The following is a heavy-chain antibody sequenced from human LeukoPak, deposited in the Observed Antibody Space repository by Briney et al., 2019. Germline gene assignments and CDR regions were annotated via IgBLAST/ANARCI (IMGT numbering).Heavy chain of an antibody. V-gene: IGHV3-7*04. CDR1: GGSFSGYY. J-gene: IGHJ4*02. CDR2: IHPEGNEK. Sequence: ETLSLTCAVYGGSFSGYYWSWVRQAPGRGLEWVANIHPEGNEKYHVESVKGRFTISRDNAKNSLFLQMNGLRVEDTAIYYCARGDDFSGDHWGQGTLVTVSS. CDR3: ARGDDFSGDH. D-gene: IGHD1-1*01.